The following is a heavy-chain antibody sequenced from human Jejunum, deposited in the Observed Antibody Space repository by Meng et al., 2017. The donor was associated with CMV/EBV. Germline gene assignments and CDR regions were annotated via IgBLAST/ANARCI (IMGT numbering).Heavy chain of an antibody. CDR1: GFRFGAYA. CDR2: ISGSGHLT. Sequence: SGFRFGAYAMRWFRQAPGTGLEWVAAISGSGHLTHYADSVKGRFIISKDKSKNTLYLQMNTVTAEDTAIYYCAKERIELWYFDYWGQGTLVTVSS. J-gene: IGHJ4*02. V-gene: IGHV3-23*01. CDR3: AKERIELWYFDY. D-gene: IGHD2-21*01.